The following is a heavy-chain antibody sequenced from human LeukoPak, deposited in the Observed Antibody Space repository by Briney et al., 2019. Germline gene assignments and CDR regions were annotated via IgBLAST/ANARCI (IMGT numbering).Heavy chain of an antibody. CDR1: GYTFTGYY. J-gene: IGHJ3*02. CDR2: INPNSGGT. CDR3: ARYSGSKPWVAFDI. D-gene: IGHD1-26*01. V-gene: IGHV1-2*02. Sequence: ASVKVSCKASGYTFTGYYMHWVRQAPGQGLEWMGWINPNSGGTNYAQKFQGRVTMTRDTSISTAYMELSRLRSDDTAVYYCARYSGSKPWVAFDIWGQGTMVTVSS.